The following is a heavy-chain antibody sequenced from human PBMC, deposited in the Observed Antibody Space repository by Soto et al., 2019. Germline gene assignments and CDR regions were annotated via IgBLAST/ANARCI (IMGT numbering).Heavy chain of an antibody. D-gene: IGHD2-2*01. CDR3: ARFCSSTSCPSYYYYGMDV. J-gene: IGHJ6*02. CDR2: IKQDGSEK. CDR1: GFTFSSYW. V-gene: IGHV3-7*03. Sequence: EVQLVESGGGLVQPGGSLRLSCAASGFTFSSYWMSWVRQAPGKGLEWVANIKQDGSEKYYVDSVKGRFTISRDNAKNSLYLQMNSLRAEDTAVYYCARFCSSTSCPSYYYYGMDVWGQGTTVTVSS.